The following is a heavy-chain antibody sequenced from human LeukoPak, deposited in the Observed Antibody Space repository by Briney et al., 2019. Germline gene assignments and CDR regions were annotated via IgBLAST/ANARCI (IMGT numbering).Heavy chain of an antibody. Sequence: PGGSLRLSCAASGFTFSSYAMNWVRQAPGKGLEWVSYISTSSSTIYYADSVKGRFTISRDNAKKALYLQMNSLRAEDTAVYYCARDGTENYYYGMDVWGQGTTVTVSS. J-gene: IGHJ6*02. CDR3: ARDGTENYYYGMDV. CDR2: ISTSSSTI. CDR1: GFTFSSYA. V-gene: IGHV3-48*04. D-gene: IGHD6-13*01.